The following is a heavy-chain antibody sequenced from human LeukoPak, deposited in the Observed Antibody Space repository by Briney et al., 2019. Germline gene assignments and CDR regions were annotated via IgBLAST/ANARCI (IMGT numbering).Heavy chain of an antibody. V-gene: IGHV4-59*08. J-gene: IGHJ4*02. CDR3: ARLEIVAPIDY. D-gene: IGHD5-12*01. CDR1: AGSISNYY. Sequence: SETLSLTCTVSAGSISNYYWSWIRQPPGKGLEWIGYIYYSGSTNYNPSLKSRVTISVDTSKNQFSLKLSSVTAADTAVYYCARLEIVAPIDYWGQGTLVTVSS. CDR2: IYYSGST.